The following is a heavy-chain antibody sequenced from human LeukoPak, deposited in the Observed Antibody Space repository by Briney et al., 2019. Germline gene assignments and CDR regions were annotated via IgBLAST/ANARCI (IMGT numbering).Heavy chain of an antibody. CDR1: GYTFTSYG. CDR3: ARDIRRRLLWFGEIPPFDP. CDR2: ISAYNGNT. J-gene: IGHJ5*02. Sequence: ASVKVSCKASGYTFTSYGISWVRQAPGQGLEWMGWISAYNGNTNYAQKLQGRVTMTTDTSTSTAYMELRSLRSDDTAVYHCARDIRRRLLWFGEIPPFDPWGQGTLVTVSS. D-gene: IGHD3-10*01. V-gene: IGHV1-18*04.